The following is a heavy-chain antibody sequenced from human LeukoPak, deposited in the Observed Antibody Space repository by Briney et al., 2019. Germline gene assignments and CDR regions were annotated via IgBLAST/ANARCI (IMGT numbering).Heavy chain of an antibody. CDR3: ARVYRSRDSSGYFYFDY. CDR1: GFTFSSYS. J-gene: IGHJ4*02. V-gene: IGHV3-21*01. CDR2: ISSSSSYI. D-gene: IGHD3-22*01. Sequence: GGSLRLSCAASGFTFSSYSMNWVRQAPGKRLEWVSSISSSSSYIYYADSVKGRFTISRDNAKNSLYLQMNSLRAEDTAVYYCARVYRSRDSSGYFYFDYWGQGTLVTVSS.